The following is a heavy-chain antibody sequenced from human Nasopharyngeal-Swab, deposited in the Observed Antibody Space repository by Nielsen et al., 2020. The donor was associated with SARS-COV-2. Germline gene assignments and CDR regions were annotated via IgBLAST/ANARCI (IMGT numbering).Heavy chain of an antibody. CDR2: ISSSSSYI. Sequence: VRQAPGKGLEWVSSISSSSSYIYYADSVKGRFTIPRDNAKNSLYLQMNSLRAEDTAVYYCAREIGDTVTIDYWGQGTLVTVSS. J-gene: IGHJ4*02. D-gene: IGHD4-17*01. V-gene: IGHV3-21*01. CDR3: AREIGDTVTIDY.